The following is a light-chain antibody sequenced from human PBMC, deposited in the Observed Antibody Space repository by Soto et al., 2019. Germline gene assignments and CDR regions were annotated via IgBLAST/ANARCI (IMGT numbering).Light chain of an antibody. J-gene: IGKJ5*01. CDR2: DAS. V-gene: IGKV3-11*01. Sequence: EIVLTQSPATLSLSPGERATLSCRASQSVNSYLAWYQQKPGQAPRLLIYDASNRATGIPARFSGSGSGTEFTLTISSLEPEDFAVYYCQQHNDWPITFGQGTRLEIK. CDR3: QQHNDWPIT. CDR1: QSVNSY.